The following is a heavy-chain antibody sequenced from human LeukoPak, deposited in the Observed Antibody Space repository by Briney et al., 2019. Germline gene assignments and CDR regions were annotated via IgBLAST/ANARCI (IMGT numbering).Heavy chain of an antibody. CDR2: IINSGATT. D-gene: IGHD4-17*01. J-gene: IGHJ4*02. Sequence: GGCLRLSCASSGFTFSRYSMTGVREAPGKGREWVSKIINSGATTHYADSVKGRFTFSRDNSKKSLNLQMNTLRVEYRAAFLFAKDIHGDYGGLDYWGQGTLVTDSS. CDR1: GFTFSRYS. V-gene: IGHV3-23*01. CDR3: AKDIHGDYGGLDY.